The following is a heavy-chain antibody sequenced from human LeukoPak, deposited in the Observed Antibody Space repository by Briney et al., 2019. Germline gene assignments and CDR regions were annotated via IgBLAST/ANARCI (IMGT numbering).Heavy chain of an antibody. Sequence: SETLSLTCAVSGGSISSGGYSWSWIRQPPGQGLEWIGEINHSGSTNYNPSLKSRVTISVDTSKNQFSLKLSSVAAADTAVYYCARGLNLDVWGQGTTVTVSS. CDR1: GGSISSGGYS. V-gene: IGHV4-34*01. J-gene: IGHJ6*02. D-gene: IGHD1-14*01. CDR3: ARGLNLDV. CDR2: INHSGST.